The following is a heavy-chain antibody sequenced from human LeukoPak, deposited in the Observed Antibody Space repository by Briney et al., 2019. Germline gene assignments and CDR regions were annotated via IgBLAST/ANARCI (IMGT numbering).Heavy chain of an antibody. J-gene: IGHJ6*03. D-gene: IGHD3-10*01. V-gene: IGHV3-7*01. CDR1: GFIFSDYW. CDR2: INQNGVEK. Sequence: GGSLRLSCAASGFIFSDYWMNWVRQAPGKGLEWVASINQNGVEKSYVDSVKGRFTISRDNLHNSLYLQMNSLRAEDTAVYYCARDVRDYYGSRRMDVWGKGTTVTVSS. CDR3: ARDVRDYYGSRRMDV.